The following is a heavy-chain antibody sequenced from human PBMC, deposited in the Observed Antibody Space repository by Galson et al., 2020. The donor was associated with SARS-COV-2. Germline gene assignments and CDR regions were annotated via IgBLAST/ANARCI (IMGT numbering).Heavy chain of an antibody. CDR2: IWYDGRNK. Sequence: GGSLRLSCAASGFTFSNYAMHWVRQAPGKGLEWVAVIWYDGRNKYYADSVNGRFTIYRHNSKNTVYLQMNSLKVEDTAVYYCARELKEAATDYWGQGTLVTVSS. V-gene: IGHV3-33*01. D-gene: IGHD6-13*01. CDR3: ARELKEAATDY. CDR1: GFTFSNYA. J-gene: IGHJ4*02.